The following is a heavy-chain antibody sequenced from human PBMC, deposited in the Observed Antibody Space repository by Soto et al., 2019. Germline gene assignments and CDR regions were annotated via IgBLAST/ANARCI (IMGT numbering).Heavy chain of an antibody. CDR2: ISYDGSNK. D-gene: IGHD3-3*01. J-gene: IGHJ4*02. Sequence: GGSLRLSCAASGFTFSSYGMHWVRQAPGKGLGWVAVISYDGSNKYYADSVKGRFTISRDNSKNTLYLQMNSLRAEDTAVYYCAKAGITIFGVVISHIDYWGQGTLVTAPQ. CDR3: AKAGITIFGVVISHIDY. CDR1: GFTFSSYG. V-gene: IGHV3-30*18.